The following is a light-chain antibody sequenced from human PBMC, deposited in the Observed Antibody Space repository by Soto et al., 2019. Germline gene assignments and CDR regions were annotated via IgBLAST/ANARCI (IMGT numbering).Light chain of an antibody. CDR2: DVS. CDR3: SSYTSRSTLAV. J-gene: IGLJ2*01. Sequence: QSVLTQPASVSGSPGQSITISCTGTSSDVGGYNYVSWYQQHPGKAPKLMIYDVSDRPSGVSNRFSGSKSGNTASLTISGLQAEDEAAYYCSSYTSRSTLAVFGGGTKLTVL. CDR1: SSDVGGYNY. V-gene: IGLV2-14*01.